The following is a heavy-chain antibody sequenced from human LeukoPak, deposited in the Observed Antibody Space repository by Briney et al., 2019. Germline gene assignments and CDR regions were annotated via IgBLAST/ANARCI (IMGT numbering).Heavy chain of an antibody. CDR3: ARGVRIYGSGSYYSPYYYYYMDV. V-gene: IGHV1-69*01. J-gene: IGHJ6*03. Sequence: SVKVSCKASGGTFSSYAISWVRQAPGQGLEWMGGIIPIFGTANYAQKFQGRVTITADESTSTAYMELSSLRSEDTAVYYCARGVRIYGSGSYYSPYYYYYMDVWGKGTTVTISS. D-gene: IGHD3-10*01. CDR2: IIPIFGTA. CDR1: GGTFSSYA.